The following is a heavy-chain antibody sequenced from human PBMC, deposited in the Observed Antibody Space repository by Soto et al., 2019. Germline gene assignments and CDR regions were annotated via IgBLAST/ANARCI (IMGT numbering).Heavy chain of an antibody. Sequence: QVQLQESGPGLVKPSETLSLTCTVSGGSISSYYWSWIRQPPGKGLEWIGYIYYSGSTNYNPSLKSRVTISVDTSKKQFSLKLSSVTAADTAVYYCASGYCSGGSCFYGMDVWGQGTTVTVSS. CDR3: ASGYCSGGSCFYGMDV. CDR2: IYYSGST. V-gene: IGHV4-59*01. CDR1: GGSISSYY. J-gene: IGHJ6*02. D-gene: IGHD2-15*01.